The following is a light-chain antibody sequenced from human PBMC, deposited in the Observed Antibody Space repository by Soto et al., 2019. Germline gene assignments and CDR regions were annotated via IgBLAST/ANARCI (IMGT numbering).Light chain of an antibody. CDR1: SSDAGGYNY. CDR2: EVS. Sequence: QSALTQPPSASGSPGQSVTISCIGTSSDAGGYNYVSWYQQHPGKAPKLMIYEVSKRPSGVPDRFSGSKSGNTASRTVSGLQAEDEADYYCSSYAASNNLGVFGGGTKLTVL. CDR3: SSYAASNNLGV. J-gene: IGLJ2*01. V-gene: IGLV2-8*01.